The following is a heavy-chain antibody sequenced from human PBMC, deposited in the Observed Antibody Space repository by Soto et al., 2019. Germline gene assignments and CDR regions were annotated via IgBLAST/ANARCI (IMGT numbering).Heavy chain of an antibody. Sequence: SETLSLTCTVSGGSISSYYWSWIRQPPGKGLEWIGYIYYSGSTNYNPSLKSRVTISVDTSKNQFSLKLSSVTAADTAVYYCARAEDYGDYVGADGYYYMDVWGKGTTVTVSS. CDR1: GGSISSYY. D-gene: IGHD4-17*01. CDR2: IYYSGST. V-gene: IGHV4-59*01. CDR3: ARAEDYGDYVGADGYYYMDV. J-gene: IGHJ6*03.